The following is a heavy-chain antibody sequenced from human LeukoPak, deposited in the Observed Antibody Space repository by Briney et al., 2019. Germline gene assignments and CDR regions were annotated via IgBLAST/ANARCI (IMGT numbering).Heavy chain of an antibody. V-gene: IGHV4-59*01. CDR1: GGSISSYY. Sequence: SETLSLTCTVSGGSISSYYWSWIRQPPGKGLEWIGYIYYSGTTNYNPSLKSRVTISVDTSKNQFSLKLSFVTAADTAVYYCARGVYIAAAQYGYWGQGTLVSVSS. J-gene: IGHJ4*02. CDR3: ARGVYIAAAQYGY. D-gene: IGHD6-13*01. CDR2: IYYSGTT.